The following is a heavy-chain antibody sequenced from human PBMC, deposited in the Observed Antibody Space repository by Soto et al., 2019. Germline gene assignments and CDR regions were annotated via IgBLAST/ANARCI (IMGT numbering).Heavy chain of an antibody. CDR2: IYYSGST. D-gene: IGHD6-19*01. CDR1: GGSISSSSYY. CDR3: ARARGIAVAGKGGVLGHYYYYYGMDV. Sequence: SETLSLTCTVSGGSISSSSYYWGWIRQPPGKGLEWIGSIYYSGSTYYKPSLKSRVTISVDTSKNQFSLKLSSVTAADTAVYYCARARGIAVAGKGGVLGHYYYYYGMDVWGQGTTVTVSS. J-gene: IGHJ6*02. V-gene: IGHV4-39*01.